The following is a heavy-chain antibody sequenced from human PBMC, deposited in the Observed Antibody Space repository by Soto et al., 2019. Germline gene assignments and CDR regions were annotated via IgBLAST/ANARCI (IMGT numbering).Heavy chain of an antibody. Sequence: GGSLRLCCAASGLTFSNAWMSWVRQAPGKGLEWVGRIKSKTDGGTTDYAAPVKGRFTISRDDSKNTLYLQMNSLKTEDTAVYYCTTDGYCSGGSCLDAFDICGQGTMVTVSS. V-gene: IGHV3-15*01. CDR1: GLTFSNAW. CDR2: IKSKTDGGTT. D-gene: IGHD2-15*01. CDR3: TTDGYCSGGSCLDAFDI. J-gene: IGHJ3*02.